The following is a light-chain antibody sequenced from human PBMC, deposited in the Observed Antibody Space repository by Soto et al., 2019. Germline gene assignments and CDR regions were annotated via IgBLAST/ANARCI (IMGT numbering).Light chain of an antibody. V-gene: IGLV2-14*01. Sequence: QSVLTQPASVSGSPGQSITISCTGTSGDIGGYNYVSWYQQHPGKAPKLLISEVTNRPSGVSNCFSGSKSGNTASLTISGLQAEDEADYYCSSYTTNITPVVFGGGTKVTVL. J-gene: IGLJ2*01. CDR3: SSYTTNITPVV. CDR1: SGDIGGYNY. CDR2: EVT.